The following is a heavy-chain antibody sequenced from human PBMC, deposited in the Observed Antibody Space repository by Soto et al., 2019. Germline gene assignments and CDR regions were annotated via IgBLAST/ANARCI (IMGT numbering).Heavy chain of an antibody. V-gene: IGHV3-21*01. CDR1: GFTFSSYS. Sequence: EVQLVESGGGLVKPGGSLRLSCAASGFTFSSYSMNWVRQAPGKGLEWVSSISSSSSYIYYADSVKGRFTISRDNAKNSLYLQMNSLRAEDTAVYYCARVARGQLAWGRYYYMDVWGKGTTVTVSS. J-gene: IGHJ6*03. CDR2: ISSSSSYI. D-gene: IGHD6-6*01. CDR3: ARVARGQLAWGRYYYMDV.